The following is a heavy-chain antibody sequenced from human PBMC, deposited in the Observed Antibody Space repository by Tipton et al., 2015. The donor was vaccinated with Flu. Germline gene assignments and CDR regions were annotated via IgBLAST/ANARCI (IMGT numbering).Heavy chain of an antibody. CDR3: ASGNFYDSSGYFAF. J-gene: IGHJ4*02. D-gene: IGHD3-22*01. CDR1: GGSINRYY. V-gene: IGHV4-4*07. CDR2: THTNGNT. Sequence: TLSLTCNVSGGSINRYYWSWIRQSVGKGPEWIGRTHTNGNTNYNSSFGSRLTMSLDTSKSQFSMTLTSVTVADTAVYYCASGNFYDSSGYFAFWCQGILVTVSS.